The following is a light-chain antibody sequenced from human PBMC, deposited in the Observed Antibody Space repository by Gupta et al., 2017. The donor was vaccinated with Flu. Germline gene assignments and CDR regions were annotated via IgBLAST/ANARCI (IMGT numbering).Light chain of an antibody. CDR1: QTLTSSY. CDR2: GAS. Sequence: ERATLSCRASQTLTSSYVAWYQQKPGQSPKLLIFGASSRATGIPDRFSGGGSGTDFTLTISRLEPEDFAVYYCQQYALSPKPFGQGTKVEV. V-gene: IGKV3-20*01. J-gene: IGKJ1*01. CDR3: QQYALSPKP.